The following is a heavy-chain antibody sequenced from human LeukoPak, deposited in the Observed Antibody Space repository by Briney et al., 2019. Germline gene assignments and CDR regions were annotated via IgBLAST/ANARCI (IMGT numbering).Heavy chain of an antibody. D-gene: IGHD3-9*01. CDR2: IYYSGST. CDR3: ASHYDILTGYALQH. CDR1: GGSISSYY. V-gene: IGHV4-59*01. J-gene: IGHJ1*01. Sequence: SETLSLTCTVSGGSISSYYWSWIRQPPGKGLEWIGYIYYSGSTNYNPSLKSRVTISVDASKNQFSLKLSSVTAADTAVYYCASHYDILTGYALQHWGQGTLVTVSS.